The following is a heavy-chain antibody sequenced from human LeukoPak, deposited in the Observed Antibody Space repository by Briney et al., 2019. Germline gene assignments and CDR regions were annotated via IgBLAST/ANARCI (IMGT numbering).Heavy chain of an antibody. D-gene: IGHD3-3*01. CDR3: ARSLYYDFWSGYYGMDV. CDR2: ISAYNGNT. J-gene: IGHJ6*02. Sequence: ASVKVSCKASGYTFTSYGISWVRQASGQGLEWMGWISAYNGNTNYAQKLQGRVTMTTDTSTSTAYMELRSLRSDDTAVYYCARSLYYDFWSGYYGMDVWGQGTTVTVSS. CDR1: GYTFTSYG. V-gene: IGHV1-18*01.